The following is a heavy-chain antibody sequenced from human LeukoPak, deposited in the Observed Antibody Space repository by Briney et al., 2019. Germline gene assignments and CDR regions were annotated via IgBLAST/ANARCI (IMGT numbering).Heavy chain of an antibody. V-gene: IGHV4-31*03. Sequence: PSETLSLTCTVSGGSISSDDNYWSWIRQRPGKGLEWIVCIYHSGTTYYNPSLKSRVIISVDTSKNQFSLKMTSVTAADTAVYYCGRITYGGTALTVWGQGTLVTVSS. CDR2: IYHSGTT. D-gene: IGHD3-3*02. CDR1: GGSISSDDNY. J-gene: IGHJ4*02. CDR3: GRITYGGTALTV.